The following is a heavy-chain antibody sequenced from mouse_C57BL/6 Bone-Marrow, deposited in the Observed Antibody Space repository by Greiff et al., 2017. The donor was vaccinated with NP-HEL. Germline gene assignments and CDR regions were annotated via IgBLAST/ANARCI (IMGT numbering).Heavy chain of an antibody. CDR1: GYTFTSYW. V-gene: IGHV1-50*01. Sequence: VKLQQPGAELVKPGASVKLSCKASGYTFTSYWMQWVKQRPGQGLEWIGEIDPSDSFTNYNQKFKGKATLTVDTSSSTAYMQLSSLTSEDSAVYYCARGYYGTWFAYWGQGTLVTVSA. CDR3: ARGYYGTWFAY. J-gene: IGHJ3*01. D-gene: IGHD2-1*01. CDR2: IDPSDSFT.